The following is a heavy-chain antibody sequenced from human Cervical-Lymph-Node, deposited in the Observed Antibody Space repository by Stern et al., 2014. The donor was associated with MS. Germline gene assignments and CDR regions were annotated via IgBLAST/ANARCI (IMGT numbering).Heavy chain of an antibody. J-gene: IGHJ4*02. Sequence: EMQLVESGGGLVKPGGSLRLSCAASGFTFSTHTVNWVRQAPGKGLEWVSSISSTSVYIYYAHSVKGRFTISRDNARNSLYLQMNSLRVDDTAVYYCLRDGGDYWGQGTLVTVSS. CDR1: GFTFSTHT. CDR3: LRDGGDY. D-gene: IGHD3-16*01. CDR2: ISSTSVYI. V-gene: IGHV3-21*01.